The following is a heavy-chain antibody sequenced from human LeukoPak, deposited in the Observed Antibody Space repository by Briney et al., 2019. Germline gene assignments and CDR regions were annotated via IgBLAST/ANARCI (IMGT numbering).Heavy chain of an antibody. V-gene: IGHV4-59*08. J-gene: IGHJ6*02. Sequence: PSETLSLTCTVSGGSISSYYWSWIRQPPGKGLEWIGYIYYSGSTNYNPSLKSRVTISVDTSKNQFSLKLSSVTAADTAVYYCARHVHCSGGTCYPYGMDGWGQGTTVTVSS. CDR3: ARHVHCSGGTCYPYGMDG. CDR2: IYYSGST. CDR1: GGSISSYY. D-gene: IGHD2-15*01.